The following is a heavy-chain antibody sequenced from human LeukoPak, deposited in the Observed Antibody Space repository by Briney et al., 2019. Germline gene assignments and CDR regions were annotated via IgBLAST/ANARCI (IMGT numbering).Heavy chain of an antibody. CDR1: GDSIGSGDNY. CDR2: ISNSGST. D-gene: IGHD3-10*01. CDR3: ARGVGYFGSGSYYFRVHYFDF. V-gene: IGHV4-30-4*01. Sequence: PSETLSLTCTVSGDSIGSGDNYWTWIRQPPGKGLEWAGYISNSGSTYYNPSLKSRLTITLDTSKSQFSLKLKSVTAADTAVYYCARGVGYFGSGSYYFRVHYFDFWGQGSLVTVSS. J-gene: IGHJ4*02.